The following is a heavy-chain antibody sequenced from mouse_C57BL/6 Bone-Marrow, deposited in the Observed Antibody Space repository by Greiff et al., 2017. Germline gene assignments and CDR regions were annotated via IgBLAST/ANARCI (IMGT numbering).Heavy chain of an antibody. CDR2: IDPENGDT. CDR3: TINWDVADY. D-gene: IGHD4-1*01. Sequence: VQLKESGAELVRPGASVKLSCTASGFNIKDDYMHWVKQRPEQGLEWIGWIDPENGDTEYASKFQGKATITADTSSNTAYLQLSSLTSEDTAVYYCTINWDVADYWGQGTTLTVSS. CDR1: GFNIKDDY. V-gene: IGHV14-4*01. J-gene: IGHJ2*01.